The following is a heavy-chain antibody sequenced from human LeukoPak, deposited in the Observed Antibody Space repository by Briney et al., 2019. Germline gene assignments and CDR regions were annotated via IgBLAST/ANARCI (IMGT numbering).Heavy chain of an antibody. CDR1: GFTFSRYG. V-gene: IGHV3-30*18. CDR3: AKDMSDWFGEPYP. J-gene: IGHJ5*02. CDR2: ISYDGRNK. D-gene: IGHD3-10*01. Sequence: PGRALRLSCAASGFTFSRYGIHWVRQAPGKGLDWVAVISYDGRNKYYADSVKGRFTISRDNSKTTLYLQMNSLRAEDTAVYYCAKDMSDWFGEPYPWGQGTLVTVS.